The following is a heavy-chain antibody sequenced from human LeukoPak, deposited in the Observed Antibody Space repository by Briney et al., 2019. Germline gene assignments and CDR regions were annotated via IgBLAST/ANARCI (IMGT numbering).Heavy chain of an antibody. CDR3: ARSLSRSSYGNFDY. J-gene: IGHJ4*02. CDR2: LSYSGST. Sequence: SETLSLTCTVSGGSINNDYWRWIRQPPGKGLEWIGYLSYSGSTSYNPSLKRRVTISADTSKNQFSLKMNSVTAADTAVYYCARSLSRSSYGNFDYWGQGTLVTVSP. V-gene: IGHV4-59*01. D-gene: IGHD3-10*01. CDR1: GGSINNDY.